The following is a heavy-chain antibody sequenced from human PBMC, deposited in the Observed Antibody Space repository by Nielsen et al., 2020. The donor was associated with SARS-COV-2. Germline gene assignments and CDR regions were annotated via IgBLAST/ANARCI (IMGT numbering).Heavy chain of an antibody. J-gene: IGHJ4*02. D-gene: IGHD1-26*01. Sequence: GESLKIPCAASGFTFSNYAMHWVRPAPGQGLEWVALISFDEINKYYEESVDGRFTISRDNSKNTLYLQMHSLTPEYTSVYYCATGLKGSYFTFGGQVTLVSVSS. CDR3: ATGLKGSYFTF. V-gene: IGHV3-30-3*01. CDR2: ISFDEINK. CDR1: GFTFSNYA.